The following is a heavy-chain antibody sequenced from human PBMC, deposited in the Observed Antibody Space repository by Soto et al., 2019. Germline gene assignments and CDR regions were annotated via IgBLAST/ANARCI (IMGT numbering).Heavy chain of an antibody. V-gene: IGHV3-53*02. CDR3: AILSN. D-gene: IGHD6-6*01. CDR1: GFTVSSNY. J-gene: IGHJ4*02. CDR2: IYSDGTT. Sequence: EVQLVETGGGLIQPGGSLRLSCAASGFTVSSNYMNWVRQAQGKGLEWVSIIYSDGTTSYADSVKGRFTISRDNFKNTLHLQMKSLRAEDTAVYYCAILSNWGQGTLVTVSS.